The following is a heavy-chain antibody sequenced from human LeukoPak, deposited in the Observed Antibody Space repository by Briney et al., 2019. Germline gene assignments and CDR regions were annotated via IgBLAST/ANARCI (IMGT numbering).Heavy chain of an antibody. D-gene: IGHD2-15*01. CDR2: IYYSGST. CDR3: ARDSARVGTDY. CDR1: GGSISSSSYY. V-gene: IGHV4-39*07. J-gene: IGHJ4*02. Sequence: PSETLSLTCTVSGGSISSSSYYWGWIRQPPGKGLEWIGSIYYSGSTYYNPSLKSRVTISIDTSKNQFSLKLSSVTAADTAVYYCARDSARVGTDYWGQGTLVTVSS.